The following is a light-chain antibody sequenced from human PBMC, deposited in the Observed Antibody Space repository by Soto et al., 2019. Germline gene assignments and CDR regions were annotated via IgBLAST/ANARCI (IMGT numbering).Light chain of an antibody. Sequence: DIQMTQSPSSLSASVGDRVTITCQASQDISNYLNWYQQKPGKAPKLMIYDASNLETGVPSRFSGSGSGTDFTFTISSLQPEDIATYYCQQYDNLPRTFGQGNTLEIK. V-gene: IGKV1-33*01. CDR2: DAS. CDR3: QQYDNLPRT. CDR1: QDISNY. J-gene: IGKJ2*01.